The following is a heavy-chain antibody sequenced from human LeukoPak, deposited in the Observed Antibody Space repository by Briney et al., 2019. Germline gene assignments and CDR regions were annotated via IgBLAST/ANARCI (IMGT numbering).Heavy chain of an antibody. J-gene: IGHJ6*02. Sequence: PRASVTVSCKVSGYTLTELSMHWVRQAPGKGLEWMGGSDPEDGETIYAQKFQGRVTMTEDTSTDTAYMELSSLRSEDTAVYYCATIGAGSSSYYGMDVWGQGTTVTVSS. CDR1: GYTLTELS. D-gene: IGHD6-6*01. CDR3: ATIGAGSSSYYGMDV. V-gene: IGHV1-24*01. CDR2: SDPEDGET.